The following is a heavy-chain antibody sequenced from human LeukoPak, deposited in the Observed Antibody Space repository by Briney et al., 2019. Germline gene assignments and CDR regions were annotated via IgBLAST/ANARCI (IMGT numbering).Heavy chain of an antibody. CDR1: GYTSTSYD. CDR2: MNPNSGNT. V-gene: IGHV1-8*01. CDR3: AKGYSYGSYYFDY. J-gene: IGHJ4*02. Sequence: ASVKVSCKASGYTSTSYDINWLRQATGRGLEWMGWMNPNSGNTGYAQKFQGRVTMTRNTSISSAYMELSSLRSEDTAVYYCAKGYSYGSYYFDYWGQGTLVTVSS. D-gene: IGHD5-18*01.